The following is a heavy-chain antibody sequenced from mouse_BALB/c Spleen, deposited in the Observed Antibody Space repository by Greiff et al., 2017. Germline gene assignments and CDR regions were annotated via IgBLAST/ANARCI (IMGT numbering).Heavy chain of an antibody. J-gene: IGHJ4*01. CDR3: ARHVRVMITTDYAMDY. Sequence: EVQGVESGGGLVQPGGSLKLSCAASGFTFSSYTMSWVRQTPEKRLEWVAYISNGGGSTYYPDTVKGRFTISRDNAKNTLYLQMSSLKSEDTAMYYCARHVRVMITTDYAMDYWGQGTSVTVSS. V-gene: IGHV5-12-2*01. D-gene: IGHD2-4*01. CDR1: GFTFSSYT. CDR2: ISNGGGST.